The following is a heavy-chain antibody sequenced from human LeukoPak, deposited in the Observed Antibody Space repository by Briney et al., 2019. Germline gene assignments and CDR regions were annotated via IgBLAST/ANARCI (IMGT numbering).Heavy chain of an antibody. V-gene: IGHV5-51*01. CDR3: AWGFFYASAYFPPPI. J-gene: IGHJ3*02. Sequence: RGESLKISCQGSGYSFTSYWIGWVRQMPGKGLEWMGIIYPAASDTRYSPSFQGQIAISADQSISTAYLQWSSLKASDTAMYYLAWGFFYASAYFPPPIWGPGTMVTVSS. CDR1: GYSFTSYW. D-gene: IGHD3-22*01. CDR2: IYPAASDT.